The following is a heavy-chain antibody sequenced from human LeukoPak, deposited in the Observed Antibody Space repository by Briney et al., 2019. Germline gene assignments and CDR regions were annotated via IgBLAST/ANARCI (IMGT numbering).Heavy chain of an antibody. CDR3: ARVAINDYGDYFDY. D-gene: IGHD4-17*01. J-gene: IGHJ4*02. CDR2: ISGSGGST. V-gene: IGHV3-23*01. Sequence: GGSLRLSCAASGFTFSSYGMSWVRQAPGKGLEWVSAISGSGGSTYYADSVKGRFTISRDNAKNSLYLQMNSLRAEDTAVYYCARVAINDYGDYFDYWGQGTLVTVSS. CDR1: GFTFSSYG.